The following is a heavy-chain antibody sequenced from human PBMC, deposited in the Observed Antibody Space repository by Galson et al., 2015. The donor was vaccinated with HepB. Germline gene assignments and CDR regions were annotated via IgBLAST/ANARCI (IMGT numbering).Heavy chain of an antibody. V-gene: IGHV1-18*01. CDR2: ISVYNGNT. CDR3: ARAPERCLEWLLAPDYFDY. D-gene: IGHD3-3*01. J-gene: IGHJ4*02. CDR1: GYTFTRDG. Sequence: SVKVSCKASGYTFTRDGINWVRQAPGQGLEWMGWISVYNGNTNYAQKFQGRVTMTTDTSTSTAYMELRSLRSDDTAVYYCARAPERCLEWLLAPDYFDYWGEGTLVTVAS.